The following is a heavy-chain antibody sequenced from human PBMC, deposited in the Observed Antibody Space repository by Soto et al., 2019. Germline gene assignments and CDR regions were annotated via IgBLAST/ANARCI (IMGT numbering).Heavy chain of an antibody. CDR3: ARAISGYVT. J-gene: IGHJ5*02. CDR1: TSTTYA. D-gene: IGHD5-12*01. Sequence: TSTTYAIHWVRQAPGQGLEWMGWINTGNGNTRYSQRLLGRVSLTTDTSSSTASMDLSNLTSEDTAVYYCARAISGYVTWGQGTLVTVSS. CDR2: INTGNGNT. V-gene: IGHV1-3*04.